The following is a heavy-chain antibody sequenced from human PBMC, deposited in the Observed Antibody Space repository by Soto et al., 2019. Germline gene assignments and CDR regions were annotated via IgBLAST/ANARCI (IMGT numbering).Heavy chain of an antibody. CDR1: GDSISSRSYY. J-gene: IGHJ1*01. D-gene: IGHD4-17*01. V-gene: IGHV4-39*01. Sequence: PSEKLSLTCTVTGDSISSRSYYWGWIRQPPGKGLEWIGSIYYSGSTYNNPSLRSRVSMSIDTSKDQFSLKLKSVTAADTALYFCARLLTSVVPQASLDGWGQGFLVTVDS. CDR3: ARLLTSVVPQASLDG. CDR2: IYYSGST.